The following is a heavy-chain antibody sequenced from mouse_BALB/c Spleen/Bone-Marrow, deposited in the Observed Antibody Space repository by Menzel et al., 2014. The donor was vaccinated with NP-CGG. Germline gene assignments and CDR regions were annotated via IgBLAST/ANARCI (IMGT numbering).Heavy chain of an antibody. CDR2: INPYNGGS. CDR3: AREGYGSSYGFAY. Sequence: EVQLQQSGPELVKPGTSMKISCKASGYSFAGYTMNWVKQSHGKNLEWIGLINPYNGGSSYNQKFKGKATLTVDKSSSTAYMELLSLTSEDSAVYYCAREGYGSSYGFAYWGQGTLVTVSA. CDR1: GYSFAGYT. V-gene: IGHV1-31*01. J-gene: IGHJ3*01. D-gene: IGHD1-1*01.